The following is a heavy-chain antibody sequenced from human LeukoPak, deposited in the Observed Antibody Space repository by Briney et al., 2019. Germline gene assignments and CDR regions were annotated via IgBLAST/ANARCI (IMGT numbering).Heavy chain of an antibody. D-gene: IGHD5-12*01. J-gene: IGHJ6*03. CDR3: ARLADIVATTYYYYYMDV. V-gene: IGHV5-51*01. CDR2: IYPGDSDT. Sequence: GESLKISCKGSGYTFTTYWIGWVRQMPGKGLEWMGIIYPGDSDTRYSPSFQGQVTISADKSISTAYLQWSSLKASDTAMYYCARLADIVATTYYYYYMDVWGKGTTVTVSS. CDR1: GYTFTTYW.